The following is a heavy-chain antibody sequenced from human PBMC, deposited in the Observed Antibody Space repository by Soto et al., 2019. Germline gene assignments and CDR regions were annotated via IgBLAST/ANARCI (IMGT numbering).Heavy chain of an antibody. D-gene: IGHD4-17*01. J-gene: IGHJ4*02. CDR1: GGSISSGGYY. CDR2: TYYSGST. V-gene: IGHV4-31*03. CDR3: ARGGDYGDFLYFDY. Sequence: QVQLQESGPGLVKPSQTLSLTCTVSGGSISSGGYYWSWIRQHPGKGLEWIGYTYYSGSTYYNPSLKSRVTISVDTSKNQFSRKLSSVTAADTAVYYCARGGDYGDFLYFDYWGQGTLVTVSS.